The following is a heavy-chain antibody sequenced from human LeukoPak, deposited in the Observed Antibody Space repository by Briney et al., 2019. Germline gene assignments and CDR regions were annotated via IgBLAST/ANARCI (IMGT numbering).Heavy chain of an antibody. V-gene: IGHV3-23*01. J-gene: IGHJ6*02. D-gene: IGHD3-3*01. CDR2: ISGSGVST. CDR1: GFAFSSYA. CDR3: AREPYYDFWKYYYYGMDV. Sequence: PGGSLRLSYAASGFAFSSYAMTWVRQAPGKGLEWVSAISGSGVSTYYADSVKGRFTISRDNSKNSLYLQMNSLRAEDTAVYYCAREPYYDFWKYYYYGMDVWGQGTTVTVSS.